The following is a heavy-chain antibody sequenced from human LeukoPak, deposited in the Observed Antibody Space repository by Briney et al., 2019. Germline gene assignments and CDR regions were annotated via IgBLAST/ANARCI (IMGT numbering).Heavy chain of an antibody. CDR1: GFTFSSYA. CDR3: AKDQYCYDSSGYFAFDI. Sequence: GGSLRLSCAASGFTFSSYAMSWVRQAPGKGLEWVSAISGSGGSTYYADSVKGRFTISRDNSKNTLYLQMNSLRAEDTAVYYCAKDQYCYDSSGYFAFDIWGQGTMVTVSS. CDR2: ISGSGGST. D-gene: IGHD3-22*01. V-gene: IGHV3-23*01. J-gene: IGHJ3*02.